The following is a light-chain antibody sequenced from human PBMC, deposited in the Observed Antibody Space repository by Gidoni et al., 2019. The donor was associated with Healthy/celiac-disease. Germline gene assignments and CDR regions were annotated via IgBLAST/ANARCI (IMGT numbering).Light chain of an antibody. CDR2: EVS. J-gene: IGLJ3*02. CDR1: SSDVGSYNL. CDR3: CSYAGSSTFWV. V-gene: IGLV2-23*02. Sequence: QSALTQPASVSGSPGQSLTIFCTGTSSDVGSYNLVSWYQQHPGKAPKLMIYEVSKRPSGVSNRFSGSKSGNTASLTISGLQAEDEADYYCCSYAGSSTFWVFGGGTKLTVL.